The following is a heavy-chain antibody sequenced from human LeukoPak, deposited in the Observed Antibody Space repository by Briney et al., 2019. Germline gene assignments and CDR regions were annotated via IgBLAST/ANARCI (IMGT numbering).Heavy chain of an antibody. V-gene: IGHV4-30-4*07. CDR2: IYYSGST. J-gene: IGHJ5*02. Sequence: SETLSLTCAVSGGSISSGGYSWSWIRQPPGKGLEWIGYIYYSGSTYYNPSLKSRVTISVDTSKNQFSLRLSSVTAADTAVYYCARGTFWLDPWGQGTLVTVSS. CDR1: GGSISSGGYS. CDR3: ARGTFWLDP.